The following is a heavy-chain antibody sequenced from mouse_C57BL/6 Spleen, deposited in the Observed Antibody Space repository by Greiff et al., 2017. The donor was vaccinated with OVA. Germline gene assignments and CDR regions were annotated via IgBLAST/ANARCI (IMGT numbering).Heavy chain of an antibody. CDR3: ARSGDYYGSSPWFAY. V-gene: IGHV5-15*01. CDR1: GFTFRDYG. Sequence: DVQLQESGGGLVQPGGSLKLSCAASGFTFRDYGMAWVRQAPRKGPEWVAFISNLAYSIYYADTVTGRFTISRENAKNTLYLEMSSLRSEDTAMYYCARSGDYYGSSPWFAYWGQGTLVTVSA. D-gene: IGHD1-1*01. J-gene: IGHJ3*01. CDR2: ISNLAYSI.